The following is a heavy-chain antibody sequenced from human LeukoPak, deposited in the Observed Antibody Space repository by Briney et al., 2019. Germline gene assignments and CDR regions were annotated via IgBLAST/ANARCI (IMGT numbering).Heavy chain of an antibody. V-gene: IGHV1-2*02. Sequence: ASVKVSCKTSKNMFTGYFMHWVRQAPGQGLEWIGWINPNSGGTLFARRFQGRVTMTRDTSIGATYMELSRLTSDDTAPYYCAAQCNDDFCYKRDYMDVWGKGTMVIVSS. J-gene: IGHJ6*03. CDR3: AAQCNDDFCYKRDYMDV. CDR1: KNMFTGYF. D-gene: IGHD2-2*02. CDR2: INPNSGGT.